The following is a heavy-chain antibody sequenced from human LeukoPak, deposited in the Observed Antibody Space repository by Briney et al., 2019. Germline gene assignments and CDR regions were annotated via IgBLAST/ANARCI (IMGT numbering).Heavy chain of an antibody. CDR3: AVLGYCSSTSYYTGYFQH. D-gene: IGHD2-2*02. V-gene: IGHV3-66*02. CDR2: IYSGGST. CDR1: GFTVSSNY. Sequence: GGSLRLSCAASGFTVSSNYMSWVRQAPGKGLEWVSVIYSGGSTYYADSVKGRFTISRDNSKNTLYLQMNSLRAEDTAVYYCAVLGYCSSTSYYTGYFQHWGQGTLVTVSS. J-gene: IGHJ1*01.